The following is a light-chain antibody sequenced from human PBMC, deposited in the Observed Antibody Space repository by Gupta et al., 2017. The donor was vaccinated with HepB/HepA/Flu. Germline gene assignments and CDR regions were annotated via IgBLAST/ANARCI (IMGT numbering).Light chain of an antibody. J-gene: IGKJ4*01. Sequence: ETVMTQSPATLSISPWERATLSSSASESVSSYLDWYQQKPGQAPRLLIYDASTRATGIPARFSGSGSGTEFTLTISSLQSEDFAVYYCQQYDNWPLTFGEGTKVEIK. CDR2: DAS. V-gene: IGKV3-15*01. CDR1: ESVSSY. CDR3: QQYDNWPLT.